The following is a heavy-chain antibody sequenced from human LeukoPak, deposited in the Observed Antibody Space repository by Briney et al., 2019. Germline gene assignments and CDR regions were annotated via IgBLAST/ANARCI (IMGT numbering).Heavy chain of an antibody. Sequence: GGSLSLPCALSGFPLRTYAMRWVRQAPGKGREWVSVIYSGGCTYYADSVKGRFTTSRDNSKNTLYLQMNSLRAEDTAVYYCARDPSGSSELGYWGQGALVTVSS. V-gene: IGHV3-66*01. CDR3: ARDPSGSSELGY. D-gene: IGHD6-6*01. CDR2: IYSGGCT. J-gene: IGHJ4*02. CDR1: GFPLRTYA.